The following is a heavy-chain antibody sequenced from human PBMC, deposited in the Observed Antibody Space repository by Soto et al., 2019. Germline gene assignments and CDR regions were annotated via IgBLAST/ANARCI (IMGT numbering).Heavy chain of an antibody. D-gene: IGHD4-17*01. V-gene: IGHV4-34*01. CDR1: GGSFSGYY. Sequence: SETLSLTCAGYGGSFSGYYWSWIRQPPGKGLEWIGEINHSGSTNYNPSLKSRVTISVDTSKNQFSLKLSSVTAADTAVYYCARGRTSTTAAGGVSDYWGQGTLVTVSS. J-gene: IGHJ4*02. CDR3: ARGRTSTTAAGGVSDY. CDR2: INHSGST.